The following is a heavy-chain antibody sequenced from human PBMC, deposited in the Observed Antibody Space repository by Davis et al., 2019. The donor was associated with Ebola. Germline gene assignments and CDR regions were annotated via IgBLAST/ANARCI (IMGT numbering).Heavy chain of an antibody. CDR3: ARGRVRYGMDA. V-gene: IGHV4-39*07. D-gene: IGHD3-10*01. CDR2: IYNSGST. Sequence: SETLSLTCAVSGGSISSSTYYWGWIRQPPGKGLEWIGSIYNSGSTYYNPSLESRVTISVDTSKNQFSLRLTSVTAADKAVYYCARGRVRYGMDAWGQGTTVTVSS. CDR1: GGSISSSTYY. J-gene: IGHJ6*02.